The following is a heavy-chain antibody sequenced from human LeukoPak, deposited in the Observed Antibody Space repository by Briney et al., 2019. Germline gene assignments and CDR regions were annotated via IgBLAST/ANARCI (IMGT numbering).Heavy chain of an antibody. V-gene: IGHV3-30*02. J-gene: IGHJ5*02. Sequence: GGSLRPSCAASGFTFSSYGMHWVRQAPGKGLEWVAFIRYDGSNKYYADSVKGRFTISRDNSKDTLYLQMNSLRAEDTAVYYCAKAGCSSTSCYDLNWFDPWGQRTLVTVSS. CDR2: IRYDGSNK. D-gene: IGHD2-2*01. CDR3: AKAGCSSTSCYDLNWFDP. CDR1: GFTFSSYG.